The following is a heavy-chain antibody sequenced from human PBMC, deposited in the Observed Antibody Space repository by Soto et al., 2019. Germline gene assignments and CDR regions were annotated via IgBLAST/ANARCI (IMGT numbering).Heavy chain of an antibody. CDR1: GYTFTSSY. CDR3: ARDLLVPADLGAFDI. D-gene: IGHD2-2*01. V-gene: IGHV1-46*01. J-gene: IGHJ3*02. Sequence: ASVKVSCTASGYTFTSSYMHWVRQAPGQGLEWMGIINPSGGSTSYAQKFQGRVTRTRDTSTSTVYMELSSLRSEDTAVYYCARDLLVPADLGAFDIWGQGTMVTVSS. CDR2: INPSGGST.